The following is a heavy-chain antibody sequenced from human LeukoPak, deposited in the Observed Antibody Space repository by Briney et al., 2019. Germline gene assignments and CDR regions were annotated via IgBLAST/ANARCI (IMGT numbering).Heavy chain of an antibody. Sequence: GSLRLSCAASGFTFSSYWMSWIRQPPGKGLEWIGSMYYSGNTDYNPSHKSRVTISVDTSKNQFSLKVNSVTAADTAVYYCARTLGWASSRYPFDGWGQGTLVTVSS. J-gene: IGHJ4*02. D-gene: IGHD3-16*02. CDR1: GFTFSSYW. CDR3: ARTLGWASSRYPFDG. CDR2: MYYSGNT. V-gene: IGHV4-39*01.